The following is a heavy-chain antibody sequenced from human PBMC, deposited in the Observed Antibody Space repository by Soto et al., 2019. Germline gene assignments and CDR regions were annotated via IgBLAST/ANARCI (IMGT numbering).Heavy chain of an antibody. CDR1: GGSFSGYC. D-gene: IGHD3-10*01. V-gene: IGHV4-34*01. J-gene: IGHJ6*03. Sequence: SETLSLTCAVYGGSFSGYCWSWIRQPPGKGLEWIGEINHSGSTNYNPSLKSRVTISVDTSKSQFSLKLSSVTAADTAVYYCARDSLYYYGSGSFSKYYYYYYMDVWGKGTTVTVSS. CDR2: INHSGST. CDR3: ARDSLYYYGSGSFSKYYYYYYMDV.